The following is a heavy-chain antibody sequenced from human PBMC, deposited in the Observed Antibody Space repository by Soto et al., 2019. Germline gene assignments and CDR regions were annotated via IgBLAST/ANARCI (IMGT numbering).Heavy chain of an antibody. D-gene: IGHD2-2*01. CDR3: ARGDCSSTSCYSYGY. J-gene: IGHJ4*02. Sequence: VQLLESGGGLVQPGGSLRLSCAASGFTFSSYAMHWVRQAPGKGLEWVAVISYDGSNKYYADSVKGRFTISRDNSKNTLYLQMNSLRAEDTAVYYCARGDCSSTSCYSYGYWGQGTLVTVSS. V-gene: IGHV3-30-3*01. CDR2: ISYDGSNK. CDR1: GFTFSSYA.